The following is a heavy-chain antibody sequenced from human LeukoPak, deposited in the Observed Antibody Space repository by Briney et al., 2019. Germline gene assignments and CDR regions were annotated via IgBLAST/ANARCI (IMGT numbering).Heavy chain of an antibody. Sequence: GGSLRLSCAASGFTFSSYAMHWVRQAPGKGLEWVAVISYDGSNKYYAGSVKGRFTISRDNSKNTLYLQMNSLRAEDTAVYYCAREKLITMIVVVVDYYGMDVWGQGTTVTVSS. CDR1: GFTFSSYA. D-gene: IGHD3-22*01. CDR3: AREKLITMIVVVVDYYGMDV. V-gene: IGHV3-30-3*01. CDR2: ISYDGSNK. J-gene: IGHJ6*02.